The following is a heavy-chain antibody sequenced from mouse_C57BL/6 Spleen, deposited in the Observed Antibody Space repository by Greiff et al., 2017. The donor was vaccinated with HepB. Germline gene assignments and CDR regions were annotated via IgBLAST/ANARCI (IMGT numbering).Heavy chain of an antibody. J-gene: IGHJ1*03. CDR1: GFTFSSYA. D-gene: IGHD2-2*01. Sequence: EVKLMESGGGLVKPGGSLKLSCAASGFTFSSYAMSWVRQTPEKRLEWVATISDGGSYTYYPDNVKGRFTISRDNAKNNLYLQMSHLKSEDTAMYYCARDGYRWYFDVWGTGTTVTVSS. CDR3: ARDGYRWYFDV. CDR2: ISDGGSYT. V-gene: IGHV5-4*01.